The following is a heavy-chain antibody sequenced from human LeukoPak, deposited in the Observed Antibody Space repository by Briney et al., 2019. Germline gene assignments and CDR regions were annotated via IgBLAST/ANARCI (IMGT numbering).Heavy chain of an antibody. CDR1: GYSISSGYY. D-gene: IGHD6-19*01. CDR2: INHSGST. Sequence: PSETLSLTCTVSGYSISSGYYWSWIRQPPGKGLEWIGEINHSGSTNYNPSLKSRVTISVDTSKNQFSLKLSSVTAADTAVYYCPIAVAGIGAFDIWGQGTMVTVSS. V-gene: IGHV4-38-2*02. J-gene: IGHJ3*02. CDR3: PIAVAGIGAFDI.